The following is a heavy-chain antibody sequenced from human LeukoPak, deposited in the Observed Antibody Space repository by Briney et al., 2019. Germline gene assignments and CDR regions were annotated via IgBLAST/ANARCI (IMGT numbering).Heavy chain of an antibody. D-gene: IGHD3-10*01. V-gene: IGHV3-21*01. Sequence: GGSLRLSCAASGFTFSSYSMNWVRQAPGKGLEWVSSISSSSSYIYYADSVKGRFTISRDNAKNSLYLQMNSLRAEDTAVYYCARDLSLRGVIIDFDYWGQGTLVTVSS. J-gene: IGHJ4*02. CDR1: GFTFSSYS. CDR2: ISSSSSYI. CDR3: ARDLSLRGVIIDFDY.